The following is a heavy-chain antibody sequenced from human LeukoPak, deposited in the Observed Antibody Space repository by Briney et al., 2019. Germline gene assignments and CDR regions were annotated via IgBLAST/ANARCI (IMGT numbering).Heavy chain of an antibody. V-gene: IGHV1-18*01. Sequence: ASVKVSCKASGYTFTSYGISWVRQAPGQGLEWMGWISAYNGNTNYAQKLQGRVTMTTDTSTSTAYMELRSLGSDDTAIYYCAKDQDSIAVAGEDDAFNIWGQGTMVTVSS. J-gene: IGHJ3*02. D-gene: IGHD6-19*01. CDR1: GYTFTSYG. CDR3: AKDQDSIAVAGEDDAFNI. CDR2: ISAYNGNT.